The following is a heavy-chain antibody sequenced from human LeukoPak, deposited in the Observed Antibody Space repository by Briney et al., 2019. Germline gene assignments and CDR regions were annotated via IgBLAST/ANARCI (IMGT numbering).Heavy chain of an antibody. CDR3: ARAGGSPRYYYYYMDV. V-gene: IGHV1-69*06. D-gene: IGHD3-10*01. CDR1: GGTFSSYA. Sequence: SVKVSCKASGGTFSSYAISWVRQAPGQGLEWMGGIIPIFGTANYAQKFQGRVTITADKSTSTAYMELRSLRSDDTAVYYCARAGGSPRYYYYYMDVWGKGTTVTVSS. CDR2: IIPIFGTA. J-gene: IGHJ6*03.